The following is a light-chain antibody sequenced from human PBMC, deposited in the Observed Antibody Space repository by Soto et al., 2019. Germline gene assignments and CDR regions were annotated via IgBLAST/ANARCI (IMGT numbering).Light chain of an antibody. J-gene: IGKJ3*01. CDR1: QSVSSY. CDR2: EAS. CDR3: QQRSNWPVT. Sequence: EIVLTQSPATLSLSPGERATLSCRASQSVSSYLAWYQRKPGQAPRLLIYEASNKATGIPARFSGSGSGTDFTLTISSLEPEDFAVYYCQQRSNWPVTFGPGTKVDIK. V-gene: IGKV3-11*01.